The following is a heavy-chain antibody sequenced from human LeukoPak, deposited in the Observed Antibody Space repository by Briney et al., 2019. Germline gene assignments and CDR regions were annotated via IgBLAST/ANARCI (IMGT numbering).Heavy chain of an antibody. V-gene: IGHV3-66*01. Sequence: GRSLRLSCAASGFTFSSYAMHWVRQAPGKGLEWVSLINSGGDTHSADSVKGRFTISRDNSKNTLYLQMNSLRVEDTAVYYCARGDGFMIRDWGQGTLVTVSS. J-gene: IGHJ4*02. D-gene: IGHD3-10*01. CDR1: GFTFSSYA. CDR2: INSGGDT. CDR3: ARGDGFMIRD.